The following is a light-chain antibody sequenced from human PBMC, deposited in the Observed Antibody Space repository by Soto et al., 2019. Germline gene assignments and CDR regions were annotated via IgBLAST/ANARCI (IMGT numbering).Light chain of an antibody. Sequence: DIQMTQSPSTLSGPVGDRVTIICRASQTISSWLAWYQQKPGQAPKLLIYKASTVKSGVPSRFSGSGSGTDFTLTISRLQPDDFATYYCQHYNSYSDAFGQGTKVDIK. J-gene: IGKJ1*01. V-gene: IGKV1-5*03. CDR2: KAS. CDR3: QHYNSYSDA. CDR1: QTISSW.